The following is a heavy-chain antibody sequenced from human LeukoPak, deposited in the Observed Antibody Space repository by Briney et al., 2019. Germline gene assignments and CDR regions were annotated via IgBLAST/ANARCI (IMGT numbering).Heavy chain of an antibody. CDR3: ASDSSGWYYFDY. CDR1: GXSISSSSYY. V-gene: IGHV4-39*01. D-gene: IGHD6-19*01. J-gene: IGHJ4*02. CDR2: IYYSGST. Sequence: SETLSLTCTVSGXSISSSSYYWGWIRQPPGKGLEWIGSIYYSGSTYYNPSLKSRVTISVDTSKNQFSLKLSSVTAADTAVYYCASDSSGWYYFDYWGQGTLVTVSS.